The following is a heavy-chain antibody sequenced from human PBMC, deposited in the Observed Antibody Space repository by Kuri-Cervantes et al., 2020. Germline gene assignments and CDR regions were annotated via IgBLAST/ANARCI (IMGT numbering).Heavy chain of an antibody. D-gene: IGHD2-8*02. Sequence: GESLKISCAASGFTFSSYAMHWVRQAPGEGLEWVAVISYDGSNKYYADSVKGRFTISRDNSKNTLYLQMNSLRAEDTAVYYCARAFGGVYYYYGMDVWGQGTTVTVSS. V-gene: IGHV3-30-3*01. J-gene: IGHJ6*02. CDR2: ISYDGSNK. CDR3: ARAFGGVYYYYGMDV. CDR1: GFTFSSYA.